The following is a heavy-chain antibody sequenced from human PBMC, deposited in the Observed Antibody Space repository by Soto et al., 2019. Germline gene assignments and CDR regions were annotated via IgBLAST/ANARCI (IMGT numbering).Heavy chain of an antibody. CDR2: IYWNDDK. CDR1: GFSLSTSGVG. J-gene: IGHJ4*02. CDR3: AHRRSEGLLWFGESSTANPLDY. D-gene: IGHD3-10*01. Sequence: QITLKESGPTLVKPTQTLTLTCTFSGFSLSTSGVGVGWIRQPPGKALEWLALIYWNDDKRYSPSLKSRLTITKDTSKNQVVLTMTNLDPVDTATYYCAHRRSEGLLWFGESSTANPLDYWGQGTLVTVSS. V-gene: IGHV2-5*01.